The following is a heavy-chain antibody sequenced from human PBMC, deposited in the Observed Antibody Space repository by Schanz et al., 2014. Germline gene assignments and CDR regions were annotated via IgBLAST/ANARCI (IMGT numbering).Heavy chain of an antibody. CDR3: AKDAENTAMITDYFDY. Sequence: DVQLLESGGGLVQPGGSLRLSCAASGFTFTNYAMSWVRQAPGKGLEWVSLISDSGDTAYYADSVKGRFTISRDNSKNTLYLQMNSLRAEDTAVYYCAKDAENTAMITDYFDYWGQGTLVTVSS. D-gene: IGHD5-18*01. V-gene: IGHV3-23*01. J-gene: IGHJ4*02. CDR2: ISDSGDTA. CDR1: GFTFTNYA.